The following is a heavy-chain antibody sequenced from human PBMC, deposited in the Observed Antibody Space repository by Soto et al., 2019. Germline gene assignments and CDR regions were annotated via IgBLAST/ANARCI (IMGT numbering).Heavy chain of an antibody. CDR1: DFPCSCYP. D-gene: IGHD3-10*01. J-gene: IGHJ4*02. CDR2: ISSSSSYI. Sequence: GGSLILSGAASDFPCSCYPMSGVLQAPGKGLEWVSPISSSSSYIYYADSVKGRFTISRDNAKNSLYLQMNSLRAEDTAVYYCATDYYGSGSYYNPVHWGQGTLVTVSS. V-gene: IGHV3-21*01. CDR3: ATDYYGSGSYYNPVH.